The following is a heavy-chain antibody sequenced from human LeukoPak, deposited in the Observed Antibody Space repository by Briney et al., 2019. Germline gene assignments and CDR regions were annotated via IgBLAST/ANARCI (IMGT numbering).Heavy chain of an antibody. CDR3: ARIGYDSSGY. J-gene: IGHJ4*02. CDR2: INHSGST. D-gene: IGHD3-22*01. CDR1: GGSFSGYY. Sequence: PSETLSLTCAVYGGSFSGYYWSWIRQPPGKGLEWIGEINHSGSTNYNPSLKSRVTIPVDTSKNQFSLKLSSVTAADTAVYYCARIGYDSSGYWGQGTLVTVSS. V-gene: IGHV4-34*01.